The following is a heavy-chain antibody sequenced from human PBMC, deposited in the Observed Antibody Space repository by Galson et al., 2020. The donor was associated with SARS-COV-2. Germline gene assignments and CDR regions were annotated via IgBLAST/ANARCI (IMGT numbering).Heavy chain of an antibody. D-gene: IGHD5-12*01. CDR3: ARHKRGRDGYNDYYYYGMDV. Sequence: HGESLKISCKGSGYSFTSYWIGWVRQMPGKGLEWMGIIYPGDSDTRYSPSFQGQVTISADKSISTAYLQWSSLKASDTAMYYCARHKRGRDGYNDYYYYGMDVWGQGTTVTVSS. V-gene: IGHV5-51*01. J-gene: IGHJ6*02. CDR2: IYPGDSDT. CDR1: GYSFTSYW.